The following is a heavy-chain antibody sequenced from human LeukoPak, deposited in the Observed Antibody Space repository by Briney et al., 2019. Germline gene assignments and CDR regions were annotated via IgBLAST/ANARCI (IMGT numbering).Heavy chain of an antibody. Sequence: SETLSLTCAVSGGSISSGGYSWSWIRQPPGKGLEWIGYIYHSGSTYYNPSLKSRVTISVDRSKNQFSLKLSSVTAADTAVYYCATTHYGGNSVMDYWGQGTLVTVSS. CDR3: ATTHYGGNSVMDY. J-gene: IGHJ4*02. V-gene: IGHV4-30-2*01. CDR2: IYHSGST. D-gene: IGHD4-23*01. CDR1: GGSISSGGYS.